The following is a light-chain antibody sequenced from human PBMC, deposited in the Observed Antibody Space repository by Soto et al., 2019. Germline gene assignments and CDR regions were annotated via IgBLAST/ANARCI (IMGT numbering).Light chain of an antibody. CDR1: QGIGND. J-gene: IGKJ2*01. CDR3: LQDYNYPYT. Sequence: AIQMTQSPSPLSASVGDRVTITCRASQGIGNDLAWYQQKPGKAPKFLIYDASILQSGVPSRFSGSGSGTDFTLTISSLQPEDFATYYCLQDYNYPYTFGQGTKLEIK. CDR2: DAS. V-gene: IGKV1-6*02.